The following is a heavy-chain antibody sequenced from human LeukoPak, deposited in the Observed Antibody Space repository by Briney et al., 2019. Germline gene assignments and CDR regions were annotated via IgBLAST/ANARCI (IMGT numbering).Heavy chain of an antibody. V-gene: IGHV3-30*04. Sequence: GGSLRLSCAASGFTFSSYAMHWVRQAPGKGLEWVAVISYDGSNKYYADSVKGRFTISRDNAKNSLYLQMNSLRAEDTAVYYCARGGYSSSWFWTEGYYYMHVWGKGTTVTVSS. CDR2: ISYDGSNK. J-gene: IGHJ6*03. D-gene: IGHD6-13*01. CDR1: GFTFSSYA. CDR3: ARGGYSSSWFWTEGYYYMHV.